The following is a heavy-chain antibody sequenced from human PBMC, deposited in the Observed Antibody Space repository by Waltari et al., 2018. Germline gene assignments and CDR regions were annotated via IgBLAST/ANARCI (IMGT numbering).Heavy chain of an antibody. V-gene: IGHV1-69*01. J-gene: IGHJ6*02. CDR3: ARGELTYCGGDCYAYHGMDV. D-gene: IGHD2-21*02. Sequence: QVQLVQSGSEVEKPGSSVQVSCQAYGGTFSRCAITWVRQAPGQGLGWMGGFIPIFGTANYAQRCQGRVTITADESTNTAYMELSSLRFEDTAVYYCARGELTYCGGDCYAYHGMDVWGQGTTVTVSS. CDR1: GGTFSRCA. CDR2: FIPIFGTA.